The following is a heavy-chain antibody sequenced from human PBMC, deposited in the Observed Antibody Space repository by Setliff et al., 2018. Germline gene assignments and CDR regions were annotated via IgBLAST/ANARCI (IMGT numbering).Heavy chain of an antibody. Sequence: PSETLSLTCIVSGDSISSNSHYWGWIRQPPGKGLEWIGTIYYSATTYCNPSLKNRVSISLDTSKNQFSLNLNSVTAADTAVYFCARDTPHDPVSSNWYRNWFDPWGQGILVTVSS. CDR2: IYYSATT. J-gene: IGHJ5*02. V-gene: IGHV4-39*07. CDR1: GDSISSNSHY. D-gene: IGHD6-13*01. CDR3: ARDTPHDPVSSNWYRNWFDP.